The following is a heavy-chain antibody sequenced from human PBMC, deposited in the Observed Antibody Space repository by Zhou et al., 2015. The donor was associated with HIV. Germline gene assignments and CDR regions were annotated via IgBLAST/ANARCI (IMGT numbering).Heavy chain of an antibody. CDR2: ISSITGAT. J-gene: IGHJ6*02. CDR3: ARTTITRSSAMDV. V-gene: IGHV1-2*06. Sequence: QVQLVQSGADAKKPGASVKVSCKVSGYTFTGYYIHWVRQAPGQGLEWMGRISSITGATDYSQRFEGRVTMTRDTSISTAYMDLTRLTSDDTAVYYCARTTITRSSAMDVWGQGTTVTVSS. CDR1: GYTFTGYY. D-gene: IGHD1-14*01.